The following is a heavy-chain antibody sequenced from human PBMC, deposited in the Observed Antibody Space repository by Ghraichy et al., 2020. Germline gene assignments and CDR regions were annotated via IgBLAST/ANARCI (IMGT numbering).Heavy chain of an antibody. J-gene: IGHJ4*01. CDR1: GNSISSSYW. CDR2: IYYRGIT. Sequence: SETLSLTCAVYGNSISSSYWWTCVRQSPGRGLEWLGEIYYRGITNYNPSITGRPTISMDTSTDHSSITMTSVTAADTAIYYCARAGFFNRPLLDFDNWSHGTLGTFAS. CDR3: ARAGFFNRPLLDFDN. D-gene: IGHD3-3*01. V-gene: IGHV4-4*02.